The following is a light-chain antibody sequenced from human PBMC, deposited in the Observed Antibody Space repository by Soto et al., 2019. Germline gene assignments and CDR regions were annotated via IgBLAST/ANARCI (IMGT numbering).Light chain of an antibody. Sequence: QSVLTQPPSVSAAPGQKVTISCSGSSSNIGSNSVSWYQQLPGTAPKLLICDNDKRPSVIPDRFSGSKSGPSATLGITGLQTGDEADYYCASWDTSLRAGVFGAGTKLTVL. V-gene: IGLV1-51*01. J-gene: IGLJ1*01. CDR1: SSNIGSNS. CDR3: ASWDTSLRAGV. CDR2: DND.